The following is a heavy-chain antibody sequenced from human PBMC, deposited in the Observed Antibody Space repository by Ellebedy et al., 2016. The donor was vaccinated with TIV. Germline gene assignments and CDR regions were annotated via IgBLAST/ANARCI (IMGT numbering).Heavy chain of an antibody. CDR1: GFTFSNYW. CDR2: INSDGSAT. V-gene: IGHV3-74*01. Sequence: GESLKISCAASGFTFSNYWMHWVRQAPGKGLVWVSRINSDGSATNHADSVKGRFTTSRDNAKNTLYLQMNSLRDDDTAIYYCVRDPYSYGPWGQGTLVTVSS. D-gene: IGHD1-26*01. CDR3: VRDPYSYGP. J-gene: IGHJ5*02.